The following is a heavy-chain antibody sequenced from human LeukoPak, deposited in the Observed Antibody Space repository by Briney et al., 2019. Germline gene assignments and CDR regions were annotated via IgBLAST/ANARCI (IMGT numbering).Heavy chain of an antibody. CDR2: IRYDGSNK. CDR1: GFTFSSYG. CDR3: AKDPLYSVAAPPRYYGMDV. J-gene: IGHJ6*02. V-gene: IGHV3-30*02. Sequence: GGSLRLSCAASGFTFSSYGMHWVRQAPGKGLEWVAFIRYDGSNKYYADSVKGRFTISRDNSKNTLYLQMNSLRAEDTAVYYCAKDPLYSVAAPPRYYGMDVWGQGTTVTVSS. D-gene: IGHD6-19*01.